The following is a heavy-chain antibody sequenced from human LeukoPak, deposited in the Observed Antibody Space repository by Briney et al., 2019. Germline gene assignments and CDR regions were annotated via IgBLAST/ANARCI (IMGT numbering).Heavy chain of an antibody. CDR2: ISYDGSNK. J-gene: IGHJ3*02. Sequence: GGSLRLSCAASGFTFSSYGMHWVRQAPGKGLEWVAVISYDGSNKYYADSVKGRFTISRDNSKNTLYLQMNSLRAEDTAVYYCGKVAAAGRIHDAFDIWGQGTMVTVSS. CDR3: GKVAAAGRIHDAFDI. CDR1: GFTFSSYG. V-gene: IGHV3-30*03. D-gene: IGHD6-13*01.